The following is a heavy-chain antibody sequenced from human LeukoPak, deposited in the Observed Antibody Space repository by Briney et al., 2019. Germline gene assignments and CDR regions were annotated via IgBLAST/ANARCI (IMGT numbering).Heavy chain of an antibody. CDR3: ARPGSCGWTSFDY. V-gene: IGHV4-39*01. CDR2: IYYSGIT. Sequence: SETLSLTCTVSVGSIRSSSYYWGWIRQPPGKGLEWIGSIYYSGITYYNPSLKSRVTISVDTPKNQFSLKLNSITTSGTAVYYCARPGSCGWTSFDYWGQGTLVTVSS. CDR1: VGSIRSSSYY. D-gene: IGHD6-19*01. J-gene: IGHJ4*02.